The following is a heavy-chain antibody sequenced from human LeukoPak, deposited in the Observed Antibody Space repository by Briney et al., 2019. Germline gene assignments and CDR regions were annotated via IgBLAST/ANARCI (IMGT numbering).Heavy chain of an antibody. Sequence: GGSLRLSCADSGITFSGNWMSWVRQAPGKGLEWVAHIKPDGSEKYYVDSVRGRFTISRDNAKNSLYLQMNSLRAEDTAVYYCAREYYSDSSGSDYWGQGTLVTVSS. V-gene: IGHV3-7*05. J-gene: IGHJ4*02. D-gene: IGHD3-22*01. CDR1: GITFSGNW. CDR2: IKPDGSEK. CDR3: AREYYSDSSGSDY.